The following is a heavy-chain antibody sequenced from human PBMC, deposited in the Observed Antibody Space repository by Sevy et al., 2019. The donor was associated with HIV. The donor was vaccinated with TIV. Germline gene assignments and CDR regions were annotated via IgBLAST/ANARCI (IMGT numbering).Heavy chain of an antibody. CDR3: AKDFTGYNGMDV. Sequence: GGSLRLSCVVSGITFSTSGMHWVRQAPGKGLEWVAVISYHGRDKFYADSVKGRSTISRDNSKNILYLQMISLRAEDTGVYYWAKDFTGYNGMDVWGQGTMVTVSS. V-gene: IGHV3-30*18. CDR2: ISYHGRDK. CDR1: GITFSTSG. D-gene: IGHD3-9*01. J-gene: IGHJ6*02.